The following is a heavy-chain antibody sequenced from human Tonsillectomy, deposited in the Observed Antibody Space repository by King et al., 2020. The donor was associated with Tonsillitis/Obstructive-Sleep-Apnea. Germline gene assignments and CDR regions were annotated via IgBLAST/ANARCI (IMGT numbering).Heavy chain of an antibody. CDR2: ISSSSSYI. Sequence: QLVQSGGGLVKPGGSLRLSCAASGFTFSSYSMNWVRQAPGKGLEWVSSISSSSSYIYYAGSVKGRFTISRDNAKNSLYLQMNSLRAEDTAVYYCPAPYPCGGDCYLDYWGQGTLVTVSS. CDR3: PAPYPCGGDCYLDY. J-gene: IGHJ4*02. V-gene: IGHV3-21*01. CDR1: GFTFSSYS. D-gene: IGHD2-21*01.